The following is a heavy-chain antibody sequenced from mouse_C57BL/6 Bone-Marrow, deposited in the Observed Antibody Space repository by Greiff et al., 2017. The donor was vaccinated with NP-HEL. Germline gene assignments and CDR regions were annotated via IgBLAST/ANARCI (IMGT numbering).Heavy chain of an antibody. Sequence: QVQLQQSGAELARPGASVKLSCKASGYTFTSYGISWVKQRTGQGLEWIGEIYPRSGNTYYNEKFKGKATLTADKSSSTAYMELRSLTSEDSAVYFGVRRDSSGSWFAYWGQGTLVTVSA. CDR1: GYTFTSYG. D-gene: IGHD3-2*02. CDR3: VRRDSSGSWFAY. V-gene: IGHV1-81*01. CDR2: IYPRSGNT. J-gene: IGHJ3*01.